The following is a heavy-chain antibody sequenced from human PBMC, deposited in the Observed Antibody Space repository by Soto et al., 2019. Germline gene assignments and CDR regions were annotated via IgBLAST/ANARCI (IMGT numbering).Heavy chain of an antibody. D-gene: IGHD6-19*01. CDR3: AGAYTLAVAGPTFDD. CDR1: GYTFTSYA. J-gene: IGHJ4*02. Sequence: ASVKVSCKASGYTFTSYAMHWVRQAPGQRLEWMGWINAGNGNTKYSQKFQGRVTITRDTSASTAYMELSSLRSEDTAVYYCAGAYTLAVAGPTFDDWGQGTLVTVSS. CDR2: INAGNGNT. V-gene: IGHV1-3*01.